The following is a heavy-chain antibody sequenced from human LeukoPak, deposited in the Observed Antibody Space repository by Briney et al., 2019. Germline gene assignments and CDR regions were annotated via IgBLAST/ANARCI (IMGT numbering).Heavy chain of an antibody. D-gene: IGHD2-2*01. CDR2: IHPGDSDT. J-gene: IGHJ3*02. CDR3: ARQKGYCSSTSCPQAAFDI. V-gene: IGHV5-51*01. CDR1: GYSFTSYW. Sequence: GESLKISCKGSGYSFTSYWIGWVRQMPGKGLEWMGIIHPGDSDTRYSPSFQGQVTISADKSISTAYLQWSSLKASDTAMYYCARQKGYCSSTSCPQAAFDIWGQGTMVTVSS.